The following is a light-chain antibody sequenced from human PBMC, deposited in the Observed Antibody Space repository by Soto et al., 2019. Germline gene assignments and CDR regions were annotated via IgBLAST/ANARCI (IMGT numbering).Light chain of an antibody. J-gene: IGKJ4*01. V-gene: IGKV3-15*01. CDR1: QSVSSN. CDR2: GAS. Sequence: EIVMTQSPATLSVYPGERATLSCRASQSVSSNLAWYQQKPGQAPRLLIYGASTRATGIPARFSGSGSGTEFTLTISSLQSEDFALYYCQQYNNWPPLTFGGGTKVEIK. CDR3: QQYNNWPPLT.